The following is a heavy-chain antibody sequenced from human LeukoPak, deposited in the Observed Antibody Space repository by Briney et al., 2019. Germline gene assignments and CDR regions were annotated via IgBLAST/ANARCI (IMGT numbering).Heavy chain of an antibody. J-gene: IGHJ4*02. CDR2: INSDGSST. CDR3: GRAYDFSRH. Sequence: GGSLRLSCAASGFTFSGYWMHWVRQAPGKGLVWVSRINSDGSSTTYADSVKGRFTISRDNAKNSLYLQMNSLRVEDTALYYCGRAYDFSRHWGQGTLVTVSS. CDR1: GFTFSGYW. D-gene: IGHD3-3*01. V-gene: IGHV3-74*01.